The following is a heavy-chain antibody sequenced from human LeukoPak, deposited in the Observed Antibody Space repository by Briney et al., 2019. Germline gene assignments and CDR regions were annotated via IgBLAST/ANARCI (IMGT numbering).Heavy chain of an antibody. CDR3: ARLRFLEWLLLSIGWFDP. V-gene: IGHV4-39*01. J-gene: IGHJ5*02. CDR2: IYYSGST. CDR1: GFTFSSYSMN. D-gene: IGHD3-3*01. Sequence: GSLRLSCAASGFTFSSYSMNWVRQAPGKGLEWIGSIYYSGSTYYNPSLKSRVTISVDTSKNQFSLKLSSVTAADTAVYYCARLRFLEWLLLSIGWFDPWGQGTLVTVSS.